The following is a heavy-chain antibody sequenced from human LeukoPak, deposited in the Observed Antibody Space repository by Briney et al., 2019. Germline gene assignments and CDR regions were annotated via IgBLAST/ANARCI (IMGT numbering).Heavy chain of an antibody. CDR2: ISSSSSYI. Sequence: GGSLRLSCAASGFTFSSYGMSWVRQAPGKGLEWVSSISSSSSYIYYADSVKGRSTISRDNAKNSLYLQMNSLRAEDTAVYYCARGLGHHTVTTALDYWGQGTLVTVSS. CDR3: ARGLGHHTVTTALDY. V-gene: IGHV3-21*01. CDR1: GFTFSSYG. J-gene: IGHJ4*02. D-gene: IGHD4-11*01.